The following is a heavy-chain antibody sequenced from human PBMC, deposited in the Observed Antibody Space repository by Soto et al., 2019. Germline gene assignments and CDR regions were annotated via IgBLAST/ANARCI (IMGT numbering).Heavy chain of an antibody. CDR3: AKDRGDVVVVPAANDY. CDR1: GFTFSSYG. CDR2: ISYDGSNK. J-gene: IGHJ4*02. V-gene: IGHV3-30*18. Sequence: VGSLRLSCAASGFTFSSYGMHWVRQAPGKGLEWVAVISYDGSNKYYADSVKGRFTISRDNSKNTLYLQMNSLRAEDTAVYYCAKDRGDVVVVPAANDYWGQGTLVTVSS. D-gene: IGHD2-2*01.